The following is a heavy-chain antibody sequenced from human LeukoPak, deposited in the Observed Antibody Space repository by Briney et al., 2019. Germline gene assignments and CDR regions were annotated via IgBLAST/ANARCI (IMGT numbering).Heavy chain of an antibody. V-gene: IGHV3-43*02. D-gene: IGHD6-13*01. CDR1: GFTFNDYT. Sequence: GGSLRLSCAPSGFTFNDYTMHWVRQAPGTGLEWVSHISGIGTFIYSADSVKGRFTISRDNTKNSLFLQMNSLRTEDTAFYYCAEGHTSTWGIDYWGQGTLVTVSS. J-gene: IGHJ4*02. CDR3: AEGHTSTWGIDY. CDR2: ISGIGTFI.